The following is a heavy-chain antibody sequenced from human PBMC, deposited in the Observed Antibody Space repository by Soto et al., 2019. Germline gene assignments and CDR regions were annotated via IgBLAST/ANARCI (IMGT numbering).Heavy chain of an antibody. CDR1: GFTFSSYA. CDR3: ATDRSSSWYYCYYGMDV. Sequence: GGSLRLSCAASGFTFSSYAMSWVRQAPGKGLEWVSAISGSGGSTCYADSVKGRFTISRDNSKNTLYLQMNSLRAEDTAVYYCATDRSSSWYYCYYGMDVWGQGTTVTVSS. J-gene: IGHJ6*02. V-gene: IGHV3-23*01. D-gene: IGHD6-13*01. CDR2: ISGSGGST.